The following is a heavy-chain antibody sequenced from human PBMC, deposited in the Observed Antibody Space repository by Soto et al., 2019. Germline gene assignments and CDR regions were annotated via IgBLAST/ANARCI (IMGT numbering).Heavy chain of an antibody. V-gene: IGHV2-5*02. CDR2: IYWDDDK. CDR3: AHLYWVASGTRYCLGS. Sequence: QITLTESGPTLVKPTQSLTLTCTFSGFSFSTSAVGVGWIRQPPGKALEWLALIYWDDDKRYSPFLNSRLTRTKHASKIQVGLTMTNMDPVDTGTYYCAHLYWVASGTRYCLGSWGQGTLVNVSS. J-gene: IGHJ4*02. CDR1: GFSFSTSAVG. D-gene: IGHD6-13*01.